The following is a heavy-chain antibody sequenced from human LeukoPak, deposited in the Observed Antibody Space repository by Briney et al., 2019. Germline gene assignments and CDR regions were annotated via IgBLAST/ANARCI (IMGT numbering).Heavy chain of an antibody. CDR3: ARVGFGGYSYGYVDF. V-gene: IGHV4-59*01. CDR1: GGSISGYY. Sequence: SETLSLTCTVSGGSISGYYWSWIRQPPGKGLEWIGYIYYSGSTNSNPSLKSRVTIGVDTSKNQFSLKLTSVTAADTAVYYCARVGFGGYSYGYVDFWGQGTLVTVSS. J-gene: IGHJ4*02. D-gene: IGHD5-18*01. CDR2: IYYSGST.